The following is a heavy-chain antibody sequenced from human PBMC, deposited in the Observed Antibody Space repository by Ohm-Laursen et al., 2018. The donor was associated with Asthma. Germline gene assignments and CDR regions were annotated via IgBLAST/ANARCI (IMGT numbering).Heavy chain of an antibody. CDR1: GFTFSSYA. J-gene: IGHJ5*02. V-gene: IGHV3-23*01. CDR2: ISGSGGST. CDR3: AKAEGGYTSSWAA. D-gene: IGHD6-13*01. Sequence: SLRLSRSASGFTFSSYAMSWVRQAPGKGLEWVSAISGSGGSTYYADSVKGRFTISRDNSKNTLYLQMNSLRAEDSAVYYCAKAEGGYTSSWAAWGQGTLVTVSS.